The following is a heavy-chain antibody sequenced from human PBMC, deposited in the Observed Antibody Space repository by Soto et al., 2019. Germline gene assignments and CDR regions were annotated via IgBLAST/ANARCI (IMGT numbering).Heavy chain of an antibody. J-gene: IGHJ4*02. D-gene: IGHD4-17*01. Sequence: HPGGSLRLSCAASGFTFDDYAMHWVRQTPGKGLEWVSGISWNSGSIGYADSVKGRFTISRDNAKKSLYLQMNSLRAEDTALYYCAKDMDYGHKGRFDYWGQGTLVTVSS. CDR3: AKDMDYGHKGRFDY. CDR1: GFTFDDYA. CDR2: ISWNSGSI. V-gene: IGHV3-9*01.